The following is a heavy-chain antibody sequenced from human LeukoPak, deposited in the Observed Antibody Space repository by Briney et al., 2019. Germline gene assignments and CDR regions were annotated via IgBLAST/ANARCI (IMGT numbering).Heavy chain of an antibody. CDR1: GCLLRESS. V-gene: IGHV1-24*01. CDR2: FDAENGYI. Sequence: ASMKVSCKISGCLLRESSMHWVRQAPGKGLEWMGGFDAENGYIIYAQKLQRRVTMTEDISTDTAYMELSDLRSDDTAVYYCATEDPSGLDVLLNWGQGTMVTVSS. J-gene: IGHJ3*01. D-gene: IGHD6-19*01. CDR3: ATEDPSGLDVLLN.